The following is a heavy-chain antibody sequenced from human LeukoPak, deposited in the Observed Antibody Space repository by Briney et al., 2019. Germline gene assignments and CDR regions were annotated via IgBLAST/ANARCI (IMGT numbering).Heavy chain of an antibody. CDR3: ARGEWDSSGYYYYFDY. J-gene: IGHJ4*02. CDR1: GGSISSGGYY. CDR2: IYHSGST. D-gene: IGHD3-22*01. Sequence: SETLSLTCTVSGGSISSGGYYWSWIRQPPGKGLEWIGYIYHSGSTYYNPSLKSRVTISVDRSNNQFSLKLSSVTAADTAVYYCARGEWDSSGYYYYFDYWGQGTLVTVSS. V-gene: IGHV4-30-2*01.